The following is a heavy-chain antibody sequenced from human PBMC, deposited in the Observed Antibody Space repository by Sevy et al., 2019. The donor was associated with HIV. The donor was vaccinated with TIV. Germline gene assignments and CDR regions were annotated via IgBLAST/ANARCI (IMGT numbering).Heavy chain of an antibody. Sequence: GGSLRLSCVTSGFTFRTSGMHWVRQSPGKGLEWVAIISYDEAHKNYADSVRGRFSISKDNSMNTLYLQMSSLKTEDTAVYYCAKDYSAGITFVRGAYRARGDYFDYWGQGTQVTVSS. CDR2: ISYDEAHK. V-gene: IGHV3-30*18. J-gene: IGHJ4*02. D-gene: IGHD3-10*01. CDR1: GFTFRTSG. CDR3: AKDYSAGITFVRGAYRARGDYFDY.